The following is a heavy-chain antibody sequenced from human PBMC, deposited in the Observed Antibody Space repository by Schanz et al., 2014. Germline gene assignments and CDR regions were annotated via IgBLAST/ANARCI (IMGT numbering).Heavy chain of an antibody. Sequence: EVQLVESGGGLVQPGGSLRLSCTASGFTFSSYSMNWVRQAPGKGLEWVSVIGVDGTTTYYADSVKGRFTISRDNSKNTLYLQMNSLRAEDTAVYYCVRDSFFAFDYWGQGTLVTVSS. CDR2: IGVDGTTT. J-gene: IGHJ4*02. V-gene: IGHV3-23*04. D-gene: IGHD3-3*01. CDR3: VRDSFFAFDY. CDR1: GFTFSSYS.